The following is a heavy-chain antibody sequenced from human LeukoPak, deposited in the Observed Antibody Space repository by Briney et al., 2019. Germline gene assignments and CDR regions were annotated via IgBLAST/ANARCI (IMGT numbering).Heavy chain of an antibody. V-gene: IGHV3-23*01. CDR2: ISGSGGNT. CDR1: VFTFSSYA. CDR3: AKDVTSAARYYFDY. D-gene: IGHD2-2*01. J-gene: IGHJ4*02. Sequence: GGSLRLSCAASVFTFSSYAMSWVRQAPGKGLEWVSTISGSGGNTYYADSVKGRFTISRDNSKNTLYLQMNSLRAEDTAVYYCAKDVTSAARYYFDYWGQGTLVTVSS.